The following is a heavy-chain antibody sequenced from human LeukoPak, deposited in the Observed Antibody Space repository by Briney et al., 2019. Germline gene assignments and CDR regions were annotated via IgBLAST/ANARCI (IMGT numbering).Heavy chain of an antibody. CDR3: AGLVGRYSSGLYYYYFDY. J-gene: IGHJ4*02. Sequence: TSGTLSLTCTVSGDSINSLDLWSWVRQPPGKGLEWIGEMYLSGTTHSNPSVKSRVTISIDKSKNQFFLNLSSVTAADTAVYYCAGLVGRYSSGLYYYYFDYWGQGTLVTVSS. D-gene: IGHD3-22*01. CDR1: GDSINSLDL. V-gene: IGHV4-4*02. CDR2: MYLSGTT.